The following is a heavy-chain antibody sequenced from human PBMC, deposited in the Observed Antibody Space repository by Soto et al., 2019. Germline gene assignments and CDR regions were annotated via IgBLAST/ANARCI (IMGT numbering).Heavy chain of an antibody. V-gene: IGHV1-3*01. D-gene: IGHD6-19*01. CDR1: GYTFTSYA. CDR3: ARDLDSSGWYYFDY. J-gene: IGHJ4*02. Sequence: ASVKXSCKASGYTFTSYAMHWVRQAPGQRLEWMGWINAGNGNTKYSQKFQGRVTITRDTSASTAYMKLSSLRSEDTAVYYCARDLDSSGWYYFDYWGQGTLVTVSS. CDR2: INAGNGNT.